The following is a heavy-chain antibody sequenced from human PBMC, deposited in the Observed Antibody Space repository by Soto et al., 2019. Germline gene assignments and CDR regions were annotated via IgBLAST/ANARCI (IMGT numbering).Heavy chain of an antibody. Sequence: EVRLAQSGGELKKPGESLKISCKGSGYSFTYYWIAWVRQRPGKDLEWMGIIYPNDADTRYNPAFQGQVTISADKSISTAYLQWTSLKTSDTAMYYCARVPSVVTPGNDYFGVDVGGQGTTVIVSS. CDR3: ARVPSVVTPGNDYFGVDV. D-gene: IGHD2-15*01. V-gene: IGHV5-51*01. CDR1: GYSFTYYW. J-gene: IGHJ6*02. CDR2: IYPNDADT.